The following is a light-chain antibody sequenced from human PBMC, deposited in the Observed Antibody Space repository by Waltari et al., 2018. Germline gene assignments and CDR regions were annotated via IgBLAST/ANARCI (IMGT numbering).Light chain of an antibody. CDR3: AAWDGSLSGVL. CDR2: YND. Sequence: QSVLTQSPSASEAARKSVTIPCSGGSSNIGSNSVSWYQQVPGSAPKLLIYYNDQRASGVSDRFSGSKSGTSASLAISGLQTEDEADYYCAAWDGSLSGVLFGGGTRLTVL. J-gene: IGLJ2*01. CDR1: SSNIGSNS. V-gene: IGLV1-47*02.